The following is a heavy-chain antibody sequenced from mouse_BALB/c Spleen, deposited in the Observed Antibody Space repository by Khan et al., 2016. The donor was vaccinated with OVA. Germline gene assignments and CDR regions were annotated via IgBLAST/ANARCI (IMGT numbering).Heavy chain of an antibody. J-gene: IGHJ4*01. CDR3: ARRRIYDGYYGGAMDY. V-gene: IGHV5-17*02. D-gene: IGHD2-3*01. CDR2: ISSGSSTI. CDR1: GFTFSSFG. Sequence: EVELVESGGGLVQPGGSRKLSCAASGFTFSSFGIHWVRQAPEKGLEWVAYISSGSSTIYYADTVKGRFTISRDNPKNTLFLQMTSLRSEDTAVYYCARRRIYDGYYGGAMDYWGQGTSVTVSS.